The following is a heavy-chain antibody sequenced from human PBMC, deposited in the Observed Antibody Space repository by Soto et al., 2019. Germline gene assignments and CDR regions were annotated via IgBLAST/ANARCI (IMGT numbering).Heavy chain of an antibody. CDR1: GITFRTYP. CDR2: VSGNGGDT. D-gene: IGHD3-22*01. Sequence: PGGSLRLSCATSGITFRTYPMSWVRPAPGKGLEWVSAVSGNGGDTYYTDSVRGRFTISRDNSKNTLYLQMNSLRAEDTAVYYCAKGSDGSRPYYFDYWAQGTLVTVSS. V-gene: IGHV3-23*01. J-gene: IGHJ4*02. CDR3: AKGSDGSRPYYFDY.